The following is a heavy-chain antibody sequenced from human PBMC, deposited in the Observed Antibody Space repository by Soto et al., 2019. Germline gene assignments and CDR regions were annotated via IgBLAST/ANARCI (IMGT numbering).Heavy chain of an antibody. V-gene: IGHV3-7*04. CDR2: IKQDGSEK. D-gene: IGHD3-22*01. CDR1: GFPFSSYW. J-gene: IGHJ6*02. Sequence: GGSLRLSCAASGFPFSSYWMSWVRQATGKGLEWVANIKQDGSEKYYVDSVKGRFTISRDNAKNSLYLQMNSLRAEDTAVYYCARFYYDSSGYLPSPYYYYYGMDVWGQGTTVTVSS. CDR3: ARFYYDSSGYLPSPYYYYYGMDV.